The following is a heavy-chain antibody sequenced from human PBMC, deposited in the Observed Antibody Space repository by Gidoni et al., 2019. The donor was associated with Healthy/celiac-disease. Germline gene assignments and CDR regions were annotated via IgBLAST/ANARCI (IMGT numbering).Heavy chain of an antibody. Sequence: QITLKESGPTLVKPTQTLTLTCTFSGFSLSTSGVGVGWIRQPPGKALEWLALIYWNDDKRYSPSLKSRLTITKDTSKNQVVLTMTNMDPVDTATYYCAHVRNGWPGPYWYFDLWGRGTLVTVSS. CDR1: GFSLSTSGVG. V-gene: IGHV2-5*01. CDR3: AHVRNGWPGPYWYFDL. CDR2: IYWNDDK. D-gene: IGHD6-19*01. J-gene: IGHJ2*01.